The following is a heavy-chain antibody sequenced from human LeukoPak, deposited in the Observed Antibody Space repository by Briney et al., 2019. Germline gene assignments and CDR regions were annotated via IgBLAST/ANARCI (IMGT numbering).Heavy chain of an antibody. D-gene: IGHD3-22*01. CDR2: INAGNGNT. CDR3: ARDNYDSSGSFDY. CDR1: GYTFTSYA. V-gene: IGHV1-3*03. Sequence: ASVKVSYKASGYTFTSYAMHWVRQAPGQRLEWMGWINAGNGNTKYSQEFQGRVTITRDTSASTAYMELSSLRSEDMAVYYCARDNYDSSGSFDYWGQGTLVTVSS. J-gene: IGHJ4*02.